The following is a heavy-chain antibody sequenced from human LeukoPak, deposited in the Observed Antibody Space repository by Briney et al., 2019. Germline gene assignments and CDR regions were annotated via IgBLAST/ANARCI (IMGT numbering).Heavy chain of an antibody. V-gene: IGHV3-30*18. CDR3: AKEGDIGYSYSYFDY. D-gene: IGHD5-18*01. CDR1: GFTFSSYG. CDR2: ISYDGSNK. J-gene: IGHJ4*02. Sequence: PGGSLRLSCAASGFTFSSYGMHWVRQAPGKGLEWVAVISYDGSNKYYADSVKGRFTISRDNSKNTLYLQMNSLRAEDTAVYYCAKEGDIGYSYSYFDYWGQGTLVTVSS.